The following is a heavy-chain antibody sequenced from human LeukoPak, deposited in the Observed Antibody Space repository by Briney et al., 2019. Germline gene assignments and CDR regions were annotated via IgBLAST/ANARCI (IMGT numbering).Heavy chain of an antibody. CDR1: GFSLSAYW. V-gene: IGHV3-7*01. CDR2: INRDGSQK. Sequence: PGGSLRLSCAASGFSLSAYWMTWVRQAPGKGLEWVANINRDGSQKNHVDSVKGRFTISRDNAENSLFLQMNSLTAEDTAVYYCARDRVVPAADAYYYMDVWGKGTTVTVSS. D-gene: IGHD2-2*01. CDR3: ARDRVVPAADAYYYMDV. J-gene: IGHJ6*03.